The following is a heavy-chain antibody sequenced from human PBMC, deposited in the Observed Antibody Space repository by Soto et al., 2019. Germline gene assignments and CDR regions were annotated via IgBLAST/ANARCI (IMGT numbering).Heavy chain of an antibody. CDR2: ISYDGSNK. CDR3: ARVAVEMATIHVFDY. CDR1: GFTFSSYA. Sequence: QVQLVESGGGVVQPGRSLRPSCAASGFTFSSYAMHWVRQAPGKGLEWVAVISYDGSNKYYVDSVKGRFTISRDNSKNTLYLQMNSLRAEDTAVYYCARVAVEMATIHVFDYWGQGTLVTVSS. J-gene: IGHJ4*02. D-gene: IGHD5-12*01. V-gene: IGHV3-30-3*01.